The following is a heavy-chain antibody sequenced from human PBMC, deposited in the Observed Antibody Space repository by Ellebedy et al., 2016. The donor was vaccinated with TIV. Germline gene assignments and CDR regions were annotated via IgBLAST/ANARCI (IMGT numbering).Heavy chain of an antibody. Sequence: SVKVSXXASGGTFSSYAISWVRQAPGQGLEWMGGIIPIFGTANYAQKFQGRVTITADKSTSTAYMELSSLRSEDTAVYYCARPDLSWIQRNYGMDVWGQGTTVTVSS. D-gene: IGHD5-18*01. CDR3: ARPDLSWIQRNYGMDV. V-gene: IGHV1-69*06. CDR1: GGTFSSYA. J-gene: IGHJ6*02. CDR2: IIPIFGTA.